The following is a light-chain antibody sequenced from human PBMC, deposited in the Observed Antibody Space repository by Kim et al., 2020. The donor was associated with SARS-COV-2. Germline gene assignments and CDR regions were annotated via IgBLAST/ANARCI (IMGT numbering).Light chain of an antibody. J-gene: IGKJ3*01. CDR2: AAS. V-gene: IGKV1-39*01. CDR1: QNINSH. CDR3: QHTYISPFT. Sequence: DIQMTQSPSSLSASVGDRVTITCRTSQNINSHLNWYHQKPGRAPKLLIYAASTLQGGVPSRFSGSGSETDFTLTISSLQPEDFATYFCQHTYISPFTFGPGTKVDIK.